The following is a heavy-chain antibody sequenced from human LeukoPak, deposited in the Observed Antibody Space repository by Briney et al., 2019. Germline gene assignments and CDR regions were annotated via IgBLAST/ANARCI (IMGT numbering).Heavy chain of an antibody. CDR3: ARLQPLVIPAAKLGFDY. J-gene: IGHJ4*02. CDR2: VSGSGANT. CDR1: GFTFSDYY. D-gene: IGHD2-2*01. V-gene: IGHV3-23*01. Sequence: GGSLRLSCAASGFTFSDYYMSWIRQTPGKGPEWLSSVSGSGANTYYADSVKGRFTISRDNSRDRIYLQMNSLRTDDTAVYYCARLQPLVIPAAKLGFDYWGQGTLVTVSS.